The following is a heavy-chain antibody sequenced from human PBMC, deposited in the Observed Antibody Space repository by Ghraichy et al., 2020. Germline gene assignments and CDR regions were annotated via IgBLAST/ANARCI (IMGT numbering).Heavy chain of an antibody. CDR2: IYHDGST. V-gene: IGHV4-4*02. CDR1: GGSISSSNW. J-gene: IGHJ2*01. D-gene: IGHD2-21*01. Sequence: SQTLSLTCVVSGGSISSSNWWSWVRQAPGKGLEWIAEIYHDGSTNYNPSLKSRVTISLDKSKTQFSLNLRFVTAADTAVYYCARQYCSGVCYGIFDLWGRGTLVTVSS. CDR3: ARQYCSGVCYGIFDL.